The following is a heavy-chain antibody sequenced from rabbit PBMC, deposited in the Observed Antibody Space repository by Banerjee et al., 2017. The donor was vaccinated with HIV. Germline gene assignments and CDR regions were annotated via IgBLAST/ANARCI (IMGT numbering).Heavy chain of an antibody. CDR2: IYTGDGNT. J-gene: IGHJ4*01. CDR3: ARDYTGYSLFQL. CDR1: GFSFSSSYF. Sequence: QSLEESGGDLVKPGASLTLTCTASGFSFSSSYFLCWVRQAPGKGLEWIACIYTGDGNTYYVSWAKGRFTISKTSSTTVTLQMTSLTAADTATYFCARDYTGYSLFQLWGPGTLVTVS. V-gene: IGHV1S40*01. D-gene: IGHD7-1*01.